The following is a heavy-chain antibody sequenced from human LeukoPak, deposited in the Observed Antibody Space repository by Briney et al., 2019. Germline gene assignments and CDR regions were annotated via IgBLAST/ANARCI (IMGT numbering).Heavy chain of an antibody. CDR3: ATSVDGLVTIRTYFEH. CDR1: GYSLTKLS. CDR2: FDPEEGET. V-gene: IGHV1-24*01. J-gene: IGHJ4*02. D-gene: IGHD2/OR15-2a*01. Sequence: ASVKVSCKLSGYSLTKLSMHWVRQAPGKGLEWMGGFDPEEGETLKAQRFQGRVTMTEDTFTDTAYMELSGLRFEDTAVYYCATSVDGLVTIRTYFEHWGQGTLITVSS.